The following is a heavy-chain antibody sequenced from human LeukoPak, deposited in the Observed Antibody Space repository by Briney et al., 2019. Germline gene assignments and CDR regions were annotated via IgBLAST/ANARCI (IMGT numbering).Heavy chain of an antibody. CDR2: IYYSGST. CDR3: ARVLKGWFGESHYYYYYMDV. CDR1: GGSISSSTSY. J-gene: IGHJ6*03. Sequence: PSETLSLTCTVSGGSISSSTSYWGWIRQPPGRGLEWLGSIYYSGSTYYNPSLKSRVTISVDTSKNQFSLKLSSVTAADTAVYYCARVLKGWFGESHYYYYYMDVWGKGTTVTISS. V-gene: IGHV4-39*07. D-gene: IGHD3-10*01.